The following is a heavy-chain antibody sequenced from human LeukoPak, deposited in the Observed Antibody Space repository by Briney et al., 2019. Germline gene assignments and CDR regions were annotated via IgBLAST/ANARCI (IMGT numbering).Heavy chain of an antibody. CDR1: GFTFSSYS. CDR2: ISSSSSYI. V-gene: IGHV3-21*01. Sequence: GGSLRLSCAASGFTFSSYSMNWVRQAPGKGLEWVSSISSSSSYIYYPDSVKGRFTISRDNAKNSLYLQMNSLRAEDTAAYYCARVWSDAFDIWGQGTMVTVSS. CDR3: ARVWSDAFDI. J-gene: IGHJ3*02. D-gene: IGHD3-10*01.